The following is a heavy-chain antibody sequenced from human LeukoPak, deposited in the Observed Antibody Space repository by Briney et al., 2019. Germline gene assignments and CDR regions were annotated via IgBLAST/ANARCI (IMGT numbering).Heavy chain of an antibody. J-gene: IGHJ6*02. Sequence: SETLSLTCAVSGGSISSGGYSWSWIRQPPGKGLEWIGYIYHSGSTYYNPSLKSRVTISVDRSKNQFSLKLSSVTAADTAVYYCARALSHDFWSGYHYYGMDVWGQGTAVTVSS. V-gene: IGHV4-30-2*01. CDR1: GGSISSGGYS. CDR3: ARALSHDFWSGYHYYGMDV. CDR2: IYHSGST. D-gene: IGHD3-3*01.